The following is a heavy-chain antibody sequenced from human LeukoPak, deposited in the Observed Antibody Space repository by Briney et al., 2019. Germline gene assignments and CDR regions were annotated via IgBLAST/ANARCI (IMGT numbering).Heavy chain of an antibody. V-gene: IGHV3-13*01. CDR2: IGKAGDT. Sequence: GGSLRLSCTASGFTFRTYDMHWVRQPTGEGLEWVAGIGKAGDTYYLGSVKGRFTISRENAKNSLYLQMNSLRVGDTALYYCVRGDVGFDPWGQGTLVTVSS. D-gene: IGHD2-21*01. J-gene: IGHJ5*02. CDR1: GFTFRTYD. CDR3: VRGDVGFDP.